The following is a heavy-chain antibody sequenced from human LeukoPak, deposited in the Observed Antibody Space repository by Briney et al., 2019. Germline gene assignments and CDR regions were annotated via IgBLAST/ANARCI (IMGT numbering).Heavy chain of an antibody. D-gene: IGHD4-17*01. J-gene: IGHJ4*02. CDR2: ISSSGSTI. CDR1: GFTFSDYY. CDR3: ARDMTTVTTLDY. Sequence: PGGSLRLSCAASGFTFSDYYMSWIRQAPGKGLEWVSYISSSGSTIYYADSVKGRFAISRDNAKNSPYLQMNSLRAEDTAVYYCARDMTTVTTLDYWGQGTLVTVSS. V-gene: IGHV3-11*01.